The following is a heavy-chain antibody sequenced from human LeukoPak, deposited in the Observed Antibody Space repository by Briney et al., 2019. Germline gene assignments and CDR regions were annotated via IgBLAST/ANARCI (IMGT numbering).Heavy chain of an antibody. CDR1: GGSISGYY. CDR3: ARHYCSGGTCYSFDL. J-gene: IGHJ4*02. CDR2: IFYSGST. Sequence: SETLSLTCTVSGGSISGYYWSWIRQPPGKGLEWMAFIFYSGSTMYNPSLKSRVTISVDTSKNQFSLKLNSVTAADTAFYYCARHYCSGGTCYSFDLWGQGSLVTVSS. D-gene: IGHD2-15*01. V-gene: IGHV4-59*08.